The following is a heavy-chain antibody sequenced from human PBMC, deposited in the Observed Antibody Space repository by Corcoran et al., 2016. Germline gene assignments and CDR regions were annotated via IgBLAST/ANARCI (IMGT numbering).Heavy chain of an antibody. J-gene: IGHJ4*02. CDR1: GGSISSYY. CDR3: ARGSGCSGGSCYSFDH. D-gene: IGHD2-15*01. V-gene: IGHV4-4*07. CDR2: IYTTGST. Sequence: QVQLQESGPGLVKPSETLSLTCTVSGGSISSYYWSWIRQPAGKGLEWIGRIYTTGSTSYNPSLKSRVTMSVDTSKNQFSLKVSSVTAADTAVYYCARGSGCSGGSCYSFDHWGQGTLVTVSS.